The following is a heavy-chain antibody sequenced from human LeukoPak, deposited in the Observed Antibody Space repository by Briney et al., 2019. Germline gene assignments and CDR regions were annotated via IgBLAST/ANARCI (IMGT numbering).Heavy chain of an antibody. Sequence: SVKVSCKASGYTFTGYYMHWVRQAPGQGLEWMGRIIPILGIANYAQKFQGRVTITADKSTSTAYMELSSLRSEDTAVYYCAREGYDSSGYWTPHYYGMDVWGQGTTVTVSS. CDR3: AREGYDSSGYWTPHYYGMDV. D-gene: IGHD3-22*01. V-gene: IGHV1-69*04. CDR2: IIPILGIA. CDR1: GYTFTGYY. J-gene: IGHJ6*02.